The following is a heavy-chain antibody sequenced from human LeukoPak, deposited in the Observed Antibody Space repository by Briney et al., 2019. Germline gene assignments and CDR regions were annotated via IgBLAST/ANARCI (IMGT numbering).Heavy chain of an antibody. CDR2: ISAYNGNT. D-gene: IGHD2-15*01. CDR1: GYTFTSYG. CDR3: ARVITLLGYCSGGSCRGGDDY. Sequence: ASVKVSCKASGYTFTSYGISWVRQAPGQGLERMGWISAYNGNTNYAQKLQGRVTMTTDTSTSTAYMEPRSLRSDDTAVYYCARVITLLGYCSGGSCRGGDDYWGQGTLVTVSS. V-gene: IGHV1-18*04. J-gene: IGHJ4*02.